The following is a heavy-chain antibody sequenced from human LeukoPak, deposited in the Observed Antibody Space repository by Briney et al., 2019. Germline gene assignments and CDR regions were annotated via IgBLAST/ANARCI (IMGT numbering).Heavy chain of an antibody. V-gene: IGHV3-64*01. CDR3: ARGHNWFDP. CDR2: ISSNGGST. J-gene: IGHJ5*02. CDR1: GFIFSSYA. Sequence: GGSLRLSCAASGFIFSSYAMHWVRQAPGKGLEYVSAISSNGGSTYYANSVKGRFTISRDNSKNTLYLQMGSLRVEDMAVYCCARGHNWFDPWGQGTLVTVSS.